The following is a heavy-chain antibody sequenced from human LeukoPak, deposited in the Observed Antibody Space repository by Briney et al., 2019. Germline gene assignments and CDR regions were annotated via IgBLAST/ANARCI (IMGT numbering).Heavy chain of an antibody. J-gene: IGHJ4*02. Sequence: SETLSLTCNVYGGSFSGYYWTWIRQSPGMGLEWIGEIIHSGRTNYNPSLTSRVTIPVDTSKNQFSLELSSVTAADTAVYYCARGILVTVYAAFDYWGQGTLVTVSS. CDR1: GGSFSGYY. CDR2: IIHSGRT. V-gene: IGHV4-34*01. D-gene: IGHD2-8*01. CDR3: ARGILVTVYAAFDY.